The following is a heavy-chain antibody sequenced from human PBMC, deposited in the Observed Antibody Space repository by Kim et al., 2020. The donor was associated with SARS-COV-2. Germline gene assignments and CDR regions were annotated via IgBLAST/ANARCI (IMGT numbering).Heavy chain of an antibody. CDR1: GGSISSSSYY. J-gene: IGHJ5*02. V-gene: IGHV4-39*02. CDR2: IYYSGST. Sequence: SETLSLTCTVSGGSISSSSYYWGWIRQPPGKGLEWIGSIYYSGSTYYNPSLKSRVTISVDTSKNQFSLKLSSVTAADTAVYYCARDPNWFDPWGQGTLVTVSS. CDR3: ARDPNWFDP.